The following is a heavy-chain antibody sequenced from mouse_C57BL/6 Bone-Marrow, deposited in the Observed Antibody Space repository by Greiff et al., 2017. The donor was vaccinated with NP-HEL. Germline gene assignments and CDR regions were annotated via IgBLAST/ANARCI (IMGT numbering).Heavy chain of an antibody. CDR2: IDPENGDT. Sequence: VQLKESGAELVRPGASVKLSCTASGFNINDDYMHWVKQRPEQGLEWIGWIDPENGDTEYASKFQGKATITADTSSNTAYLQLSSLTSEDTAVYYCTTWGTTVVDWYFDVWGTGTTVTVSS. V-gene: IGHV14-4*01. CDR1: GFNINDDY. CDR3: TTWGTTVVDWYFDV. J-gene: IGHJ1*03. D-gene: IGHD1-1*01.